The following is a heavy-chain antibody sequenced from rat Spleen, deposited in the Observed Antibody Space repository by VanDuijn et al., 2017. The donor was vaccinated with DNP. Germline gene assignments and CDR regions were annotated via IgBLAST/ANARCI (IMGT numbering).Heavy chain of an antibody. CDR2: ISPSGDST. CDR3: AKDRGTTDSYFDY. J-gene: IGHJ2*01. D-gene: IGHD1-6*01. CDR1: GFTFSNYG. Sequence: EVQLVESGGGLVQPGRSLKLSCAASGFTFSNYGMHWMRQAPTKGLEWVASISPSGDSTYYRDSVKGRFTISRNDAENTVYLEMHSLRSEDTATYYCAKDRGTTDSYFDYWGQGVMVTVSS. V-gene: IGHV5-19*01.